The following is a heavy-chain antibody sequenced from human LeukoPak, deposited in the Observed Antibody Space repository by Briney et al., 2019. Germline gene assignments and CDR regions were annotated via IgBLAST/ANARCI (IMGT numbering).Heavy chain of an antibody. CDR3: ARTFYCGSGSHYTFFDP. CDR1: GGSINNYY. Sequence: PSETLSLTCTVSGGSINNYYWSWIRRPPGRGLEWVGYVYFSGSTNYNPSLKSRVTIPVDTSKNQFSLKVRSVTAADTAVYYCARTFYCGSGSHYTFFDPWGQGTPVTVSS. V-gene: IGHV4-59*01. D-gene: IGHD3-10*01. J-gene: IGHJ5*02. CDR2: VYFSGST.